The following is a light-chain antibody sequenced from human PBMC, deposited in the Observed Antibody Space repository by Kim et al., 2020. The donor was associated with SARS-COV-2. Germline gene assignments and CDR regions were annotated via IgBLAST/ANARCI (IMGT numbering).Light chain of an antibody. V-gene: IGKV1-39*01. CDR3: QQSYSPTQIT. CDR2: GAS. Sequence: SVGDRVIISCRASQNIVNYLNWYQWKPGKAPKLLISGASSLHSGVPSRFSGSGSGTDFTLTISTLLPEDFATYYCQQSYSPTQITFGQGTRLEIK. J-gene: IGKJ5*01. CDR1: QNIVNY.